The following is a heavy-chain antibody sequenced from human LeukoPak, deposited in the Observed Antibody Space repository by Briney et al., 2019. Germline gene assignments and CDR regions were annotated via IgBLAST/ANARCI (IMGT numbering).Heavy chain of an antibody. D-gene: IGHD6-13*01. CDR3: AKDHSSSHYYFDY. Sequence: GGSLGLSCAASGFTLSSYGMHWVRQAPGKGLEWVAVIWYDGSNKYYADSVKGRFTISRDNSKNTLYLQMNSLRAEDTAVYYCAKDHSSSHYYFDYWGQGTLVTVSS. J-gene: IGHJ4*02. CDR1: GFTLSSYG. CDR2: IWYDGSNK. V-gene: IGHV3-33*06.